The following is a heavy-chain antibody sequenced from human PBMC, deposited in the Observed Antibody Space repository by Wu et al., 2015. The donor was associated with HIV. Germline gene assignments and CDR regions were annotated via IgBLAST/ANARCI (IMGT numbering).Heavy chain of an antibody. CDR2: ISAYDGNT. Sequence: QVQLVQSGAEVKKPGASVKVSCKASAYTFSSYGFSWVRQAPGQGLEWVGWISAYDGNTDYAQKFRGRVTMTTDTATTTAYMELRSLRSDDTAVYYCASGSKGGSYYYVRYGRRGQGTAVTVSS. CDR3: ASGSKGGSYYYVRYGR. D-gene: IGHD1-26*01. J-gene: IGHJ6*02. V-gene: IGHV1-18*01. CDR1: AYTFSSYG.